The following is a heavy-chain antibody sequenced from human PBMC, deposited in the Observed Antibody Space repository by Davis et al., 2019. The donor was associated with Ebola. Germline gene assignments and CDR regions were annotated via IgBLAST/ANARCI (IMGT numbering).Heavy chain of an antibody. D-gene: IGHD3-16*01. CDR2: INHSGST. Sequence: SETLSLTCTVSGGSISSSTYYWSWIRQPPGKGLEWIGEINHSGSTNYNPSLKSRVTISVDTSKNQFSLKLSSVTAADTAVYYCATFGDHVLGDDYFGMDVWGQGTTVTVSS. V-gene: IGHV4-39*07. CDR1: GGSISSSTYY. J-gene: IGHJ6*02. CDR3: ATFGDHVLGDDYFGMDV.